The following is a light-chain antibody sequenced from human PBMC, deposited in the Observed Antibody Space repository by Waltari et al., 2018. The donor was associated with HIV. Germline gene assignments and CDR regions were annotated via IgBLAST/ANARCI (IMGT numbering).Light chain of an antibody. V-gene: IGLV1-47*01. CDR1: SSKIGNHY. J-gene: IGLJ1*01. Sequence: QSVLTQPPSASGTPGQRITISCSGSSSKIGNHYVHWYKHLPGTAPKLLIYRNNQRASGVPDRFSGSKSGTSASLAISGLQPEDEADYYCQAFDISLGGFYVFGSGTKVTVL. CDR2: RNN. CDR3: QAFDISLGGFYV.